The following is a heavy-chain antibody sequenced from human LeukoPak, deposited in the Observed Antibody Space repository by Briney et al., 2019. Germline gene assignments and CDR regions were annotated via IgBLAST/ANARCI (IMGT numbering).Heavy chain of an antibody. CDR3: ARDTGIAAAGTVFDY. CDR1: GGSISSSNW. D-gene: IGHD6-13*01. J-gene: IGHJ4*02. Sequence: SETLSLTCAVSGGSISSSNWWSWVRQPPGEGLEWIGEINQNGGTIYNPYNPSLKSRVTISIGPSKNQFSLKLSSVTAADTAVYYCARDTGIAAAGTVFDYWGQGTLVTVSS. CDR2: INQNGGT. V-gene: IGHV4-4*02.